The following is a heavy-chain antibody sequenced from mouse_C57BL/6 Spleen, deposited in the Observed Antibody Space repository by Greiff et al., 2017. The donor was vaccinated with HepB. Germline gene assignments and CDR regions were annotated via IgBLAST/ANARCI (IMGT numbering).Heavy chain of an antibody. J-gene: IGHJ4*01. V-gene: IGHV1-42*01. CDR1: GYSFTGYY. CDR2: INPSTGGT. CDR3: ASFKGEYYAMDY. Sequence: VQLQQSGPELVKPGASVKISCKASGYSFTGYYMNWVKQSPEKSLEWIGEINPSTGGTTYNQKFKAKATLTVDKSSSTAYMQLKSLTSEDSAVYYCASFKGEYYAMDYWGQGTSVTVSS.